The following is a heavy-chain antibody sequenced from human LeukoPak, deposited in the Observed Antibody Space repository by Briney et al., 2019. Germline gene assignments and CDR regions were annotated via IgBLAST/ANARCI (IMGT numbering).Heavy chain of an antibody. Sequence: PSETLSLTCTVSGGSISSSSYYWGWIRQPPGKGLEWIGSIYYSGSTYYNPSLKSRVTISVDTSKNQFSLKLSSVTAADTAVYYCARLQKTGYPINNWFDPWGQGTLVTVSS. CDR1: GGSISSSSYY. J-gene: IGHJ5*02. CDR2: IYYSGST. CDR3: ARLQKTGYPINNWFDP. D-gene: IGHD3-9*01. V-gene: IGHV4-39*07.